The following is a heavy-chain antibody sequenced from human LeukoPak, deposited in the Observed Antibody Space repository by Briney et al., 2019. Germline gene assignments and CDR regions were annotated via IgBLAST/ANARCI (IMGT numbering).Heavy chain of an antibody. CDR2: IFYGWRT. Sequence: SETLSLTCTVSGDSMSSSTYCWAWIRPPPGKGLEGIGSIFYGWRTYSNKSLKSRITISTDTPKNQFTLKLTSVTAADTAVYYCARPLVGTAMIDWGQGTLVTVSS. CDR3: ARPLVGTAMID. D-gene: IGHD3-22*01. V-gene: IGHV4-39*01. CDR1: GDSMSSSTYC. J-gene: IGHJ4*02.